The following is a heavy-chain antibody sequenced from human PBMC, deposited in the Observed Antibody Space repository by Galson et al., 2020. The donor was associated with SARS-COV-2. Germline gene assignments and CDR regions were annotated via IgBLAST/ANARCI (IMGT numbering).Heavy chain of an antibody. CDR2: IYYSGST. CDR1: GGSISSYY. J-gene: IGHJ4*02. CDR3: ARVFRPYTYYDFWSGYSGPVGYYFDY. V-gene: IGHV4-59*13. D-gene: IGHD3-3*01. Sequence: SETLSLTCTVSGGSISSYYWSWIRQPPGKGLEWIGYIYYSGSTNYNPSLKSRVTISVDTSKNQFSLKLSSVTAADTAVYYCARVFRPYTYYDFWSGYSGPVGYYFDYWGQGTLVTVSS.